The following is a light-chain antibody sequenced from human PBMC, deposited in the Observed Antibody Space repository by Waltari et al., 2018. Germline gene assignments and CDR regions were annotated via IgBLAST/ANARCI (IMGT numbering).Light chain of an antibody. CDR3: AAWDDSLSGWV. CDR2: RNN. CDR1: NSNIATNY. Sequence: QSVLTQPPSASGTPGQTVTISCSGSNSNIATNYVCWYQQVPETAPNLLLYRNNQRPSGVPDRVSGSTSGTSASLAISGLRSEDEADYYCAAWDDSLSGWVFGGGTKLTVL. J-gene: IGLJ3*02. V-gene: IGLV1-47*01.